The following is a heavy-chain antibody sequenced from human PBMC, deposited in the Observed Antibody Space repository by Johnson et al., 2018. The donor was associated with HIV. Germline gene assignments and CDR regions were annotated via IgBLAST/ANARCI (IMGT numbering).Heavy chain of an antibody. D-gene: IGHD4-23*01. Sequence: VQLVESGGGLVQPGGSLRLSCAASGFTFSSYWMSWVRQAPGKGLEWVANIKQDGSEKYYVDSVKGRITISRDNAKNSLYLQMNSLKTEDTAVYYCTTDHYAVVNSRDNAFDVWGQGTMVTVSS. J-gene: IGHJ3*01. V-gene: IGHV3-7*03. CDR3: TTDHYAVVNSRDNAFDV. CDR1: GFTFSSYW. CDR2: IKQDGSEK.